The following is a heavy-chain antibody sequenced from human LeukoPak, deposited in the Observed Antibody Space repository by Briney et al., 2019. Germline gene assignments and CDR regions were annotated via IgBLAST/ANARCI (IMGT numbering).Heavy chain of an antibody. CDR2: VKSKTDGGTT. CDR3: STGTGRTDFDY. J-gene: IGHJ4*02. V-gene: IGHV3-15*01. Sequence: GGSLRLSCAASGFTFSKAWMSWVRQAPGKGLEWVGRVKSKTDGGTTDYAAPVKSRFTISRDDSKNTLDLQMNSLKTEDTAVYYCSTGTGRTDFDYWGQGTLVTVSS. CDR1: GFTFSKAW. D-gene: IGHD1-1*01.